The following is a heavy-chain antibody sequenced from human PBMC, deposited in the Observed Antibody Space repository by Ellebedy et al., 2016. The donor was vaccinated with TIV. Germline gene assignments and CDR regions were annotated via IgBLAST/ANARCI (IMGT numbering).Heavy chain of an antibody. J-gene: IGHJ4*02. CDR2: ISAYNGET. CDR3: VRDLGAAVAGTSSVFDY. Sequence: AASVKVSCKASGYNFNNYGITWVRQAPGQGLERMGWISAYNGETNYAQKVQGRVTMTTDTSTSTAYMELRSLRFDDTAVYYCVRDLGAAVAGTSSVFDYWGQGTLVTVSS. V-gene: IGHV1-18*01. CDR1: GYNFNNYG. D-gene: IGHD6-13*01.